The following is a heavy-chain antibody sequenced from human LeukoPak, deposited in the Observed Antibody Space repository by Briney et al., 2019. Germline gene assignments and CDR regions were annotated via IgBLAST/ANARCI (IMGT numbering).Heavy chain of an antibody. CDR1: GFTLSSNY. V-gene: IGHV3-53*01. CDR3: ARSPPLRPVT. Sequence: GGSLRLSCAASGFTLSSNYMSWVRQAPGKGLEWVSVIYCGGSTYYADSVKSRFTISRDNSKNALYLQMNSLRAEDTAVYYCARSPPLRPVTWGQGTLGTVSA. D-gene: IGHD3-3*01. J-gene: IGHJ5*02. CDR2: IYCGGST.